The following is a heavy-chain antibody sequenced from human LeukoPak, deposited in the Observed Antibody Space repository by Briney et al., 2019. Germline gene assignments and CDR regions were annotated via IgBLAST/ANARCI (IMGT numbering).Heavy chain of an antibody. CDR1: GYTFTSYA. CDR3: ASGYYYDSDAFDI. Sequence: ASVKVSCKASGYTFTSYAMNWERQASGQGLEWMGWINTNTGNPTYAQGFTGRFVFSLDTSVSTACLQISSLKAEDTAVYYCASGYYYDSDAFDIWGQGTMVTVSS. CDR2: INTNTGNP. J-gene: IGHJ3*02. D-gene: IGHD3-22*01. V-gene: IGHV7-4-1*02.